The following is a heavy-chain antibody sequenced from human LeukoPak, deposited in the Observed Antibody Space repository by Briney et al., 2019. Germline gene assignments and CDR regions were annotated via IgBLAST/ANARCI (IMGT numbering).Heavy chain of an antibody. CDR2: IYSGGST. D-gene: IGHD3-9*01. CDR3: ASGITIFAFDI. V-gene: IGHV3-66*01. CDR1: GFTVSSNY. J-gene: IGHJ3*02. Sequence: GSLRLSCAASGFTVSSNYMSWVRQAPGKGLEWVSVIYSGGSTYYADSVKGRFTISRDNSKNTLYLQMNSLRAEDTAVYYCASGITIFAFDIWGQGTMVTVSS.